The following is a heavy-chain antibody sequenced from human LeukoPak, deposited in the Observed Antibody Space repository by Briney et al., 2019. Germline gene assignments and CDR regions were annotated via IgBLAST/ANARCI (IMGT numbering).Heavy chain of an antibody. V-gene: IGHV3-33*06. J-gene: IGHJ4*02. Sequence: GGSLRLSCAASGFTFSSYGMHWVRKGQAQGKGWVAVMRYDGTNKYYVHTVKGRFTIARDNSKYTLYLKMNTVRAEDTAVYYCANSIFPCGNSDNPIDCWGQGTLVSVSS. CDR1: GFTFSSYG. CDR2: MRYDGTNK. D-gene: IGHD5-12*01. CDR3: ANSIFPCGNSDNPIDC.